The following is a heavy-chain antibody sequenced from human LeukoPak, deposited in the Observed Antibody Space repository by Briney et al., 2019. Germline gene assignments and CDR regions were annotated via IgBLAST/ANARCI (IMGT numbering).Heavy chain of an antibody. CDR1: GGTFSRSA. D-gene: IGHD6-25*01. V-gene: IGHV1-69*06. CDR3: ATDQPPLISAAGVY. J-gene: IGHJ4*02. CDR2: IIPMFGTA. Sequence: ASVKVSCKASGGTFSRSAISWVRQAPGQGLEWMGGIIPMFGTANYAQKFQGRVTITADKSTSTAYMELRSLRSEDTAAYYCATDQPPLISAAGVYWGQGTLVTVSS.